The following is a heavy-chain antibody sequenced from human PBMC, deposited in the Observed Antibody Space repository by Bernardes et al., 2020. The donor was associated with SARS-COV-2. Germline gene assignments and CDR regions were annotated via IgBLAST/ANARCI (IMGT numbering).Heavy chain of an antibody. CDR3: ARPRRYDILTGYYGSDWHFDL. CDR1: GFTFNNYA. Sequence: GGSLRLSCVASGFTFNNYAMSWVRQAPGKGLEWVSGISGSGDTTYYAASVEGRFTISRENSKNTLYLQMSSLKAEDTAVYYCARPRRYDILTGYYGSDWHFDLWGRGTLVTVSS. J-gene: IGHJ2*01. CDR2: ISGSGDTT. D-gene: IGHD3-9*01. V-gene: IGHV3-23*01.